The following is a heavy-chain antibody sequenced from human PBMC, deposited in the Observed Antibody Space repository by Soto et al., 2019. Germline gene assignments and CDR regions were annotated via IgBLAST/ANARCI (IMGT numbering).Heavy chain of an antibody. CDR2: INHSGST. CDR1: GGSFSGYY. CDR3: ARSRHPMIVVVRGVYFDY. J-gene: IGHJ4*02. Sequence: SETLSLTCAVYGGSFSGYYWSWIRQPPGKGLEWIGEINHSGSTNYNPSLKSRVTISVDTSKNQFSLKLSSVTAADTAVYYCARSRHPMIVVVRGVYFDYWGQGTLVTVSS. D-gene: IGHD3-22*01. V-gene: IGHV4-34*01.